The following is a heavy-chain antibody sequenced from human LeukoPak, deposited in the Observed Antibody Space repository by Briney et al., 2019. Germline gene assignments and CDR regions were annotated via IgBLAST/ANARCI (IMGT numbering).Heavy chain of an antibody. Sequence: ASVKVSCKASGYTFTSYGISWVRQAPGQGLEWMGWISAYNGNTNYAQKLQGRVTITADESTSTAYMELSSLRSEDTAVYYCAREGIQTNSWGFDYWGQGTLVTVSS. CDR3: AREGIQTNSWGFDY. CDR1: GYTFTSYG. V-gene: IGHV1-18*01. CDR2: ISAYNGNT. D-gene: IGHD5-18*01. J-gene: IGHJ4*02.